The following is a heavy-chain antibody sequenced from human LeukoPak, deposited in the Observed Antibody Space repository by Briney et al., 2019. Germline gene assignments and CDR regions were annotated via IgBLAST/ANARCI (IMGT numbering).Heavy chain of an antibody. Sequence: GGSLRLSCAASGFTFTTYWMGWVRQAPGKGLEWVAHIKQDGSEKYYVDSVKGRFTISRDNSKNTLYLQMNSLRAEDTAVYYRARRSGIAVAGAFDYWGQGTLVTVSS. D-gene: IGHD6-19*01. CDR2: IKQDGSEK. J-gene: IGHJ4*02. CDR1: GFTFTTYW. CDR3: ARRSGIAVAGAFDY. V-gene: IGHV3-7*03.